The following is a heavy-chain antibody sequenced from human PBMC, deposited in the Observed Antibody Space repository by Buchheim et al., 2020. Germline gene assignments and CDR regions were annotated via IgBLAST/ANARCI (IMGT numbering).Heavy chain of an antibody. Sequence: EVQLLESGGGLVQPGGSLRLSCAASGFTFSSYALNWVRQAPGKGLEWVSTIGSSSGPYYADSVKGRFTIPSDNSKNTLYLLMNSLRAEDTAIYYCARGNFPRYWGQGTL. J-gene: IGHJ4*02. CDR1: GFTFSSYA. D-gene: IGHD3-16*02. CDR2: IGSSSGP. CDR3: ARGNFPRY. V-gene: IGHV3-23*01.